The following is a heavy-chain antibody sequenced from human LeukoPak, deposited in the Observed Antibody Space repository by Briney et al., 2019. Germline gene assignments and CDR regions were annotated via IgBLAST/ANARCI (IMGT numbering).Heavy chain of an antibody. J-gene: IGHJ4*02. Sequence: GGSLRLSCAASGFTVSSNYMSWIRQAPGKGLEWVSYISSSGSTIYYADSVKGRFTISRDNAKNSLYLQMNSLRAEDTAVYYCARDRGEMEDFGYWGQGTLVTVSS. CDR2: ISSSGSTI. D-gene: IGHD3-10*01. CDR1: GFTVSSNY. V-gene: IGHV3-11*01. CDR3: ARDRGEMEDFGY.